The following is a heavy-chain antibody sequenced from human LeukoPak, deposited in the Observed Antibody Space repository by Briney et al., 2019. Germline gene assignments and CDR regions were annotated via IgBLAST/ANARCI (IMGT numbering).Heavy chain of an antibody. Sequence: GGSLRLSCAASGFTFSSYAMTWVRQAPGKGLDWVSAISGRGGSTYYVDSVKGRFTISRDNSKNTLFLQMNSLSPEDTAVYYCAKARGYSLIGYYFDYWGQGTLVTVSS. CDR1: GFTFSSYA. J-gene: IGHJ4*02. CDR3: AKARGYSLIGYYFDY. CDR2: ISGRGGST. V-gene: IGHV3-23*01. D-gene: IGHD5-18*01.